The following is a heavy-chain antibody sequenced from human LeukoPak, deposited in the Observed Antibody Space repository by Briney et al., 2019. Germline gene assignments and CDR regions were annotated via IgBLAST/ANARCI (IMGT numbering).Heavy chain of an antibody. V-gene: IGHV4-4*09. CDR2: IYTSGST. CDR3: ARHTLFRGGSSSDFDY. Sequence: SESLSLTCTVSGGSISSYYWSWIRQPPGKGLEWIGYIYTSGSTNYNTFLKSRVTISVDTSKNQFSLKLSSVTAADTAVYYCARHTLFRGGSSSDFDYWGQGTLVTVSS. CDR1: GGSISSYY. J-gene: IGHJ4*02. D-gene: IGHD6-13*01.